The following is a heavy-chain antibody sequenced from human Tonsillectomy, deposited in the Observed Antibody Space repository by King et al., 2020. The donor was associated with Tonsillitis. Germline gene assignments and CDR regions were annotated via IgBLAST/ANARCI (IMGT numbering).Heavy chain of an antibody. CDR3: ARDQRNYYDSSGYPVDY. CDR2: ISPYNGNT. CDR1: GYTFTNYV. J-gene: IGHJ4*02. V-gene: IGHV1-18*04. Sequence: QLVQSGAEVKKPGASVKVSCKASGYTFTNYVITWVRQAPGQGLEGMGWISPYNGNTNYAQKFQGRVTMTTDTSTSTADMDLRSLRSDDTAVYYCARDQRNYYDSSGYPVDYWGQGTLVTVSS. D-gene: IGHD3-22*01.